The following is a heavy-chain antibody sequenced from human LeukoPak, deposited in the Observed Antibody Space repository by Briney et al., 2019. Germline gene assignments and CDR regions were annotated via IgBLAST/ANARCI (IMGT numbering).Heavy chain of an antibody. CDR3: ASGGNSGAFDY. CDR1: GGTFSSYA. J-gene: IGHJ4*02. CDR2: IIPIFGTA. V-gene: IGHV1-69*06. Sequence: GSSVKVSCKASGGTFSSYAISWVRQAPGQGLEWMGGIIPIFGTADYAQKFQGRVTITADKSTSTAYMELSSLRSEDTAVYYCASGGNSGAFDYWGQGTLVTVSS. D-gene: IGHD4-23*01.